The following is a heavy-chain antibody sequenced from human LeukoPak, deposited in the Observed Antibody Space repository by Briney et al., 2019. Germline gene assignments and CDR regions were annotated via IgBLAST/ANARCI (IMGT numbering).Heavy chain of an antibody. CDR1: GGTFSSYA. CDR3: ARDTAKLLWFGELLPYFDY. V-gene: IGHV1-69*01. Sequence: SVKVSCKASGGTFSSYAISWVRQAPGQGLEWMGGIIPIFGTANYAQKFQGRVTITADESTSTAYMELSSLRSEDTAVYYCARDTAKLLWFGELLPYFDYWGQGTLVTVSS. J-gene: IGHJ4*02. CDR2: IIPIFGTA. D-gene: IGHD3-10*01.